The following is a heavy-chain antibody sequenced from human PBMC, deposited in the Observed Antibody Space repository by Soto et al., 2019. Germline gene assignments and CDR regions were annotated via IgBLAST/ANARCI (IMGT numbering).Heavy chain of an antibody. J-gene: IGHJ6*02. V-gene: IGHV1-18*04. CDR2: ISAYNGNT. Sequence: ASVKVSCKASGYTFTSYGISWVRQAPGQGLEWMGWISAYNGNTNYAQNLQGRVTMTTDTSTSTAYMELRSLRSDDTAVYYCASHYYGSGSHQGYYYGMDVWGQGTTVTVSS. CDR3: ASHYYGSGSHQGYYYGMDV. D-gene: IGHD3-10*01. CDR1: GYTFTSYG.